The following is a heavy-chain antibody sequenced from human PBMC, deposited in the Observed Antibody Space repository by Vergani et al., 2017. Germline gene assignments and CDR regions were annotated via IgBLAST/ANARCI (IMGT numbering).Heavy chain of an antibody. J-gene: IGHJ6*01. CDR1: GGSFTSYH. CDR3: ARVNTETNGHLFHCDCMDV. Sequence: QVQLQQWGGGLLKPSETLSLTCVVNGGSFTSYHWTWIRQSPGEGLEWVGDIDHTGRPDYNPSLKSRLTMRVDKSRNQFSLTLNSVTATDTAIYFCARVNTETNGHLFHCDCMDVWGQGTAVTVSP. CDR2: IDHTGRP. D-gene: IGHD4-11*01. V-gene: IGHV4-34*01.